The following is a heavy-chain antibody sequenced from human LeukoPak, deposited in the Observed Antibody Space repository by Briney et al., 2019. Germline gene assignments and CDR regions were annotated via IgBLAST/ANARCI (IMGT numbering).Heavy chain of an antibody. CDR2: ISYDGSNK. CDR3: AKSRSDVVDY. J-gene: IGHJ4*02. Sequence: GRSLRLSCAASGFTFSSYGMHWVRQAPGKGLEWVAVISYDGSNKYYADSVKGRFTISRDNSKNTLYLQMNSLRAEDTAVYYCAKSRSDVVDYWGQGALVTVSS. CDR1: GFTFSSYG. D-gene: IGHD3-3*01. V-gene: IGHV3-30*18.